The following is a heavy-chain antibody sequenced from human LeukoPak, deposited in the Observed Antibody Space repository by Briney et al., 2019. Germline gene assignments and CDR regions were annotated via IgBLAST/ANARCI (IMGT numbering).Heavy chain of an antibody. V-gene: IGHV4-34*01. CDR3: ARRIAAAGTDSFDA. Sequence: SETLSLTCAVYGGSFSGYYWSWIRQPPGKGLEWIGEINHSGSTNYNPSLKSRVTISVDTSKNQFSLKLSSVTAADTAVHYCARRIAAAGTDSFDAWGQGTMVTVSS. CDR1: GGSFSGYY. J-gene: IGHJ3*01. CDR2: INHSGST. D-gene: IGHD6-13*01.